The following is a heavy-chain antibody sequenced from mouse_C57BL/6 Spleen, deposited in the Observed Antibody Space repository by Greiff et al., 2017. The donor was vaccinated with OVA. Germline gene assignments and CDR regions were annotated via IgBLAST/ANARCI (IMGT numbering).Heavy chain of an antibody. J-gene: IGHJ3*01. V-gene: IGHV1-64*01. CDR2: IHPNSGST. CDR3: AREGPEAWFAY. CDR1: GYTFTSYW. Sequence: QVQLQQPGAELVKPGASVKLSCKASGYTFTSYWMHWVKQRPGQGLEWIGMIHPNSGSTNYNEKFKSKATLTVDKSSSTAYMQLSSLTSEDSAVYYCAREGPEAWFAYWGQGTLVTVSA. D-gene: IGHD3-3*01.